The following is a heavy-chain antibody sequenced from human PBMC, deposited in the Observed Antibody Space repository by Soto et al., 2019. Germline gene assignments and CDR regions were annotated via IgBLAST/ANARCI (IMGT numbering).Heavy chain of an antibody. Sequence: GGSLRLSCAASGFTVSTYYMNWVRQAPGEGLEWVSVVYSGGTTYYADSVRGRFTISRDNSKSTLFLQMNSLRAEDTAVYYCARGRLASSDFDSWGQGTLVTVSS. D-gene: IGHD3-16*01. CDR2: VYSGGTT. J-gene: IGHJ4*02. CDR1: GFTVSTYY. V-gene: IGHV3-66*01. CDR3: ARGRLASSDFDS.